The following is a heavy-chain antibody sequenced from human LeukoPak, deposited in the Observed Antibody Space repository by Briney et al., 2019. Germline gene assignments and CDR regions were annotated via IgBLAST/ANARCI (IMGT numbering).Heavy chain of an antibody. CDR3: ATSYYDYVWGSYRYTYFDY. J-gene: IGHJ4*02. D-gene: IGHD3-16*02. Sequence: SVKVSCKASGGTFSSYAISWVRQAPGQGLEWMGGIIPIFGTANYAQRFQGRVTITADESTSTAYMELSSLRSEDTAVYYCATSYYDYVWGSYRYTYFDYWGQGTLVTVSS. CDR1: GGTFSSYA. V-gene: IGHV1-69*13. CDR2: IIPIFGTA.